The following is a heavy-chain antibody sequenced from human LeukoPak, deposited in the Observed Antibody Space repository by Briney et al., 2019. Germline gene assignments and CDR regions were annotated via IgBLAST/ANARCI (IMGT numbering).Heavy chain of an antibody. J-gene: IGHJ4*02. CDR3: ARGFHRYSYDSGAYSVY. CDR2: IRNGGGNK. V-gene: IGHV3-30*02. CDR1: GFTFSSYG. D-gene: IGHD3-22*01. Sequence: QTGGSLRLSCAASGFTFSSYGMHWVRQAPGKGLEWVAFIRNGGGNKYYADSVKGRFTISRDNAKNSLYLQMNSLRAEDTAVYYCARGFHRYSYDSGAYSVYWGQGTLVTVSS.